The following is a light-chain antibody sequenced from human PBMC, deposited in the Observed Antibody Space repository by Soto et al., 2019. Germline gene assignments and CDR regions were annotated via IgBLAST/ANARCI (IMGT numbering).Light chain of an antibody. V-gene: IGKV1-5*03. CDR3: QEYGNFPYS. Sequence: DIQMTQSPSTLSASVGDRVTITCRASQSISNWLAWYQQKPGKAPKLLIYKASSLESGVPSRFSGGASGTEITLTINSPQAGEFDNYFCQEYGNFPYSFGQGTKLELK. J-gene: IGKJ2*03. CDR1: QSISNW. CDR2: KAS.